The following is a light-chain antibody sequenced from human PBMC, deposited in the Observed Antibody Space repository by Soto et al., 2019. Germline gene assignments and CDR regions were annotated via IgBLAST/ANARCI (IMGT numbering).Light chain of an antibody. CDR3: QQSYGTPYS. Sequence: DIPMTQSPSSLSASVGDRVTITCRASQSITTYLNWYQQKPGKAPKLLIYAASSLQSGVPSGFSGSGSGTDFTLTISSLQPEDFATYYCQQSYGTPYSFGQGTKLEIK. V-gene: IGKV1-39*01. CDR2: AAS. J-gene: IGKJ2*03. CDR1: QSITTY.